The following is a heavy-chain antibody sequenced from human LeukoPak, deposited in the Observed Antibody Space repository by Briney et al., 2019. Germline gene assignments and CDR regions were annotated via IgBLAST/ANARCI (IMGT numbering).Heavy chain of an antibody. Sequence: GGSLRLSCAASGLTFSSYSMNWVRQAPGKGLEWVSYISSSSSTIYYADSVKGRFTIPRDNAKNSLYLQVNSLRDEDTAVYYCARDLPPGSTGWYLGYWGQGTLVTVSS. D-gene: IGHD6-19*01. J-gene: IGHJ4*02. V-gene: IGHV3-48*02. CDR3: ARDLPPGSTGWYLGY. CDR1: GLTFSSYS. CDR2: ISSSSSTI.